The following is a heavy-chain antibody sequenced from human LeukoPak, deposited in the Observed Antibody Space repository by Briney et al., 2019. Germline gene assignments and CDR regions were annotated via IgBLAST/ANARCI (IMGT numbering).Heavy chain of an antibody. CDR2: IWYDGSNK. V-gene: IGHV3-33*01. J-gene: IGHJ4*02. D-gene: IGHD6-13*01. CDR3: ARAPEGAAAGTNY. Sequence: GGSLRLSCAASGFTFSSYGMHWVRQAPGKGLEWVAVIWYDGSNKYYADSVKGRFTISRDNAKNSLYLQMNSLRAEDTAVYYCARAPEGAAAGTNYWGQGTLVTVSS. CDR1: GFTFSSYG.